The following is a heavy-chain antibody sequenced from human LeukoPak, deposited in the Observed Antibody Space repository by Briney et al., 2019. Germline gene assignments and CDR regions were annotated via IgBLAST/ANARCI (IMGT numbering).Heavy chain of an antibody. CDR3: ARDRRLGSLFDY. Sequence: PGRSLRLSCAASGFTFSNYAMHWVRQAPGKGLEWVAVISYDGSNKYYADSVKGRFTISRDNSKNTLYLQMNSLRAEDTAVYYCARDRRLGSLFDYWGQGTLVTVSS. V-gene: IGHV3-30-3*01. CDR2: ISYDGSNK. D-gene: IGHD2-15*01. J-gene: IGHJ4*02. CDR1: GFTFSNYA.